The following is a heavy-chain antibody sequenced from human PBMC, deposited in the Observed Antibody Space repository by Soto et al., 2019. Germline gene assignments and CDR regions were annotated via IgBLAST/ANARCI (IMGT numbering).Heavy chain of an antibody. CDR2: IWFDGNDK. CDR3: ARDLYTSGHSYYHYAMDV. D-gene: IGHD6-25*01. Sequence: QVQLVESGGGVVQPGRSVRLSCAASGFDFSNYGIHWVRRAPGKGLEWVAVIWFDGNDKYYADSVKGRIAVSRDNSKNTLYLQMSRLRAEDTAVYYCARDLYTSGHSYYHYAMDVWGQGTTVTVSS. CDR1: GFDFSNYG. J-gene: IGHJ6*02. V-gene: IGHV3-33*01.